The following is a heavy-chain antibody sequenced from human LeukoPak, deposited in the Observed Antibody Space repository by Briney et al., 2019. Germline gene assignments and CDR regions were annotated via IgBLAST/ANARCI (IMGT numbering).Heavy chain of an antibody. CDR1: EYTYTGYY. CDR3: ARGYSGLRYFVWTKKYYYYMDV. J-gene: IGHJ6*03. V-gene: IGHV1-8*03. CDR2: MNPNTGDT. Sequence: ASVKVSCKASEYTYTGYYMHWVRQATGQGLEWMGWMNPNTGDTGYAQKFQGRVSITTNTSINTAYMELSSLRSEDTAVYYCARGYSGLRYFVWTKKYYYYMDVWGKGTTVTVSS. D-gene: IGHD3-9*01.